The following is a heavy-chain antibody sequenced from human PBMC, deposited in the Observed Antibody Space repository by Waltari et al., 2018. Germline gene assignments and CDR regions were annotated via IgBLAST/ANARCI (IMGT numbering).Heavy chain of an antibody. CDR2: ISSSSSTI. CDR1: GFTFSSYS. Sequence: EVQLVESGGGLVQPGGSLRLSCAASGFTFSSYSMNWVRQAPGKGLGWVSYISSSSSTIYYADSVKGRFTISRDNAKNSLYLQMNSLRAEDTAVYYCARGPASRGYSYGYYDYWGQGTLVTVSS. J-gene: IGHJ4*02. CDR3: ARGPASRGYSYGYYDY. V-gene: IGHV3-48*01. D-gene: IGHD5-18*01.